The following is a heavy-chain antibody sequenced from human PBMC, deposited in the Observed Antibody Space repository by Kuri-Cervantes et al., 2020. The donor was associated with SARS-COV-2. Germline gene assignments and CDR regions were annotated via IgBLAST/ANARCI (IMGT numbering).Heavy chain of an antibody. CDR2: ISPSGSNT. D-gene: IGHD3-22*01. Sequence: GESLKISCAASGFTFSNYAMGWVRQAPGKGLEWVSGISPSGSNTYYADSVKGRFTISRDNSKNTLYLQMNSLRAEDTAVYYCARYPPSYDSTRRFAFDIWGQGTMVTVSS. CDR3: ARYPPSYDSTRRFAFDI. CDR1: GFTFSNYA. J-gene: IGHJ3*02. V-gene: IGHV3-23*01.